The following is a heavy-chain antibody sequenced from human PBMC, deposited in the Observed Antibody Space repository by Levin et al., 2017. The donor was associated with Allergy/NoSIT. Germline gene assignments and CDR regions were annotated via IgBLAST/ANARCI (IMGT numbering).Heavy chain of an antibody. CDR3: ARTVGGDGYNGLTWVFDY. J-gene: IGHJ4*02. V-gene: IGHV2-70*01. D-gene: IGHD5-24*01. CDR1: GFSLSTSGMC. Sequence: TLSLTCTFSGFSLSTSGMCVSWIRQPPGKALEWLALIDWDDDKYYSTSLKTRLTISKDTSKNQVVLTMTNMDPVDTATYYCARTVGGDGYNGLTWVFDYWGQGTLVTVSS. CDR2: IDWDDDK.